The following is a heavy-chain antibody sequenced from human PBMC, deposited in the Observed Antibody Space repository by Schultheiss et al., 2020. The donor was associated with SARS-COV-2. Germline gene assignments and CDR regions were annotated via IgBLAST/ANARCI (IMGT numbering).Heavy chain of an antibody. Sequence: SQTLSLTCAVYGGSFSGYYWSWIRQPPGKGLEWIGEINYSGSTNYNPSLKSRVTISVDTSKNQFSLKLSSVTAADTAVYYCARARAAPPLDYYYYMDVWGKGTTVTVSS. J-gene: IGHJ6*03. CDR3: ARARAAPPLDYYYYMDV. D-gene: IGHD2-15*01. CDR1: GGSFSGYY. V-gene: IGHV4-34*01. CDR2: INYSGST.